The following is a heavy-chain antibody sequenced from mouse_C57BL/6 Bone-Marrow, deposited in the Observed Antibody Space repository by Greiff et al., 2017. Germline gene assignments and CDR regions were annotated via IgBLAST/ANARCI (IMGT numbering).Heavy chain of an antibody. J-gene: IGHJ2*01. CDR3: AQQLRLRRGYYFDY. D-gene: IGHD3-2*02. Sequence: EVQLQQSGPELVKPGASVKISCKASGYSFTGYYMNWVKQSPEKSLEWIGEINPSTGGTTYNQKFKAKATLTVDKSSSTAYMQLKSLTSEDSAVYYCAQQLRLRRGYYFDYWGQGTTHTVSS. V-gene: IGHV1-42*01. CDR1: GYSFTGYY. CDR2: INPSTGGT.